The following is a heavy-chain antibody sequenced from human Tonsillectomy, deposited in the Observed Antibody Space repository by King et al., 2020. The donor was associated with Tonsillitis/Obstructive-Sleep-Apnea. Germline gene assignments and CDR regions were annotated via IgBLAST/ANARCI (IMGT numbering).Heavy chain of an antibody. D-gene: IGHD6-19*01. V-gene: IGHV5-51*03. Sequence: VQLVESGAEVKKPGESLKISCKGSGYSFTSQWIGWVRQMPGKGLEWMGIIYLGDSDTRYSPSFQGQVTISADKSISTAYLQWNSLKASDTAIYYCARRGEWLASQNWYFDLWGRGTLVTVSS. J-gene: IGHJ2*01. CDR1: GYSFTSQW. CDR2: IYLGDSDT. CDR3: ARRGEWLASQNWYFDL.